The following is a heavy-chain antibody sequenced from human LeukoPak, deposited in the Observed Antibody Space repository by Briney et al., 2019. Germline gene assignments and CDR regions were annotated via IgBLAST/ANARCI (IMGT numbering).Heavy chain of an antibody. J-gene: IGHJ4*02. CDR1: GFTFTSYS. D-gene: IGHD2-15*01. CDR3: AKAPVKTCRGAFCYPFDY. Sequence: GGSLRLSCAASGFTFTSYSMNWVRQAPGKGLEWVSAISDTGNTYHADSVKGRFTISRDSSKNTLFLQMNRLRPEDAGVYYCAKAPVKTCRGAFCYPFDYWGLGTLVTVSP. V-gene: IGHV3-23*01. CDR2: ISDTGNT.